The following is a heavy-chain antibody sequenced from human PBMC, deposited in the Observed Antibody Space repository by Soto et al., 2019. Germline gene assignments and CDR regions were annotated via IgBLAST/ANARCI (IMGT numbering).Heavy chain of an antibody. CDR2: ISGYNGNR. CDR3: ARDLRMVRGVRPYYYYGMDV. D-gene: IGHD3-10*01. CDR1: GYTFTSYG. J-gene: IGHJ6*02. V-gene: IGHV1-18*04. Sequence: ASVKVSCKASGYTFTSYGVNWVRQAPGQGLEWMGWISGYNGNRNYAQKLQGRVTMTTDTSTSTAYMELSRLRSDDTAVYYCARDLRMVRGVRPYYYYGMDVWGQGTTVTVSS.